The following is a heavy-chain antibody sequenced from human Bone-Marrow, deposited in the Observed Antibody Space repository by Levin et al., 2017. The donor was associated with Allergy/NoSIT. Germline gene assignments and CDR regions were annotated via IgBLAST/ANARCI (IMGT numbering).Heavy chain of an antibody. J-gene: IGHJ4*02. CDR3: ARDQAARWYYFDY. Sequence: GESLKISCAASGFTFSSYAMHWVRQAPGKGLEWVAVISYDGSNKYYADSVKGRFTISRDNSKNTLYLQMNSLRAEDTAVYYCARDQAARWYYFDYWGQGTLVTVSS. V-gene: IGHV3-30*04. CDR1: GFTFSSYA. CDR2: ISYDGSNK. D-gene: IGHD6-6*01.